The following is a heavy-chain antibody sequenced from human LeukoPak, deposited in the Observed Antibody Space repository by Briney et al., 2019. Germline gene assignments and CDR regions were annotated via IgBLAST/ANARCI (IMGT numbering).Heavy chain of an antibody. J-gene: IGHJ4*02. D-gene: IGHD4-17*01. CDR3: ARRITIYGDPLYFDY. CDR2: IIGSGGIT. Sequence: GGTLRLSCAASGFTFSNYGMNWVRQAPGKGLEWISGIIGSGGITYYADSVKGRFTISRDNSKNTLYLQMNSLRAEDTAVYYCARRITIYGDPLYFDYWGQGTLVTVSS. V-gene: IGHV3-23*01. CDR1: GFTFSNYG.